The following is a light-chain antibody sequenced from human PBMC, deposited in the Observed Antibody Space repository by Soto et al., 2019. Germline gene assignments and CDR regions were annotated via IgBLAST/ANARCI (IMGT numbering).Light chain of an antibody. Sequence: EIVLTQSPATLSLPPGERATLSCRASQSVSSYLAWYQQKPDQAPRLLINDASNRATGIPARFSGSGSGTDFTLTISNLEPEDFADNYSQQLSNCLITFGQGTRLEIK. CDR2: DAS. V-gene: IGKV3-11*01. CDR1: QSVSSY. CDR3: QQLSNCLIT. J-gene: IGKJ5*01.